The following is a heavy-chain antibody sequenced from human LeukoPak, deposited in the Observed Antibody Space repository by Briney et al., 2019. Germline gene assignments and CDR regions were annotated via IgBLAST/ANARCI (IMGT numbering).Heavy chain of an antibody. D-gene: IGHD3-22*01. Sequence: GGSLRLSCAASGFTFSSYSMTWVRLAPGKGLEWVSAISGSGGSTYYADSVKGRFTISRDNSMNTLYLQINSLRAEDTAVYYCAKDREYYYGSNGYYRFDYWGQGTLATVSS. CDR2: ISGSGGST. CDR1: GFTFSSYS. J-gene: IGHJ4*02. CDR3: AKDREYYYGSNGYYRFDY. V-gene: IGHV3-23*01.